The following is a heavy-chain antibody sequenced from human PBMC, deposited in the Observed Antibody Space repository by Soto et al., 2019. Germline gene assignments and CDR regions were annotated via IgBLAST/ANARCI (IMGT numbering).Heavy chain of an antibody. CDR2: ISSSSSYI. CDR3: ARDSFLGEYYYYGMDV. D-gene: IGHD3-16*01. Sequence: PGGSLRLSCAASGFTFSSYSMNWVRQAPGKGLEWVSSISSSSSYIYYADSVKGRFTISRDNAKNSLYLQMNSLRAEDTAVYYCARDSFLGEYYYYGMDVWGQGTTVTVSS. CDR1: GFTFSSYS. J-gene: IGHJ6*02. V-gene: IGHV3-21*01.